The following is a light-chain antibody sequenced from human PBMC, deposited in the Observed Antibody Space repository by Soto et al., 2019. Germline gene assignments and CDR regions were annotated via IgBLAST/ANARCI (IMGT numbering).Light chain of an antibody. CDR2: DAS. CDR3: QQRRHWPIT. Sequence: EIVLRQSPATLSLSPGERATLSCRASQSVDSYLAWYQQKPGQAPRLLIYDASNRATGIPARFSGSGSGTDFTLTISSLEPEDFAVYYCQQRRHWPITFGQGTRLEIK. J-gene: IGKJ5*01. V-gene: IGKV3-11*01. CDR1: QSVDSY.